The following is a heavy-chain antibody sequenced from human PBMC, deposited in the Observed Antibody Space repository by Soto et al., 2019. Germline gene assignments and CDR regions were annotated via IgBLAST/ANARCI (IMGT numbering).Heavy chain of an antibody. V-gene: IGHV3-74*01. CDR2: INSDGSST. CDR1: GFTFSSYW. Sequence: GGSLRLSCAASGFTFSSYWMHWVRQAPGKGLVWVSRINSDGSSTSYADSVKGRFTISRDNAKNTLYLQMNSLRAEDTAVYYCARDQALPLTFGGVIPVLYYYGMDVWGQGTTVTVSS. CDR3: ARDQALPLTFGGVIPVLYYYGMDV. J-gene: IGHJ6*02. D-gene: IGHD3-16*02.